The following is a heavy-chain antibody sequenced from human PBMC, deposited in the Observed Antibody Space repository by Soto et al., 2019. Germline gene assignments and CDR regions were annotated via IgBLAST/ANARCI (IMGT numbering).Heavy chain of an antibody. Sequence: SVNVSCKTSGGTFSIYAISWVRQAPGQGLEWMGGIIPIFGTANYVQKFQGRVTITADESTSTGYMELSSLSSEDTAVYYCARNWLGSGYRYVIYYYGMDFWGQGTTVTVSS. D-gene: IGHD5-18*01. J-gene: IGHJ6*02. V-gene: IGHV1-69*13. CDR1: GGTFSIYA. CDR3: ARNWLGSGYRYVIYYYGMDF. CDR2: IIPIFGTA.